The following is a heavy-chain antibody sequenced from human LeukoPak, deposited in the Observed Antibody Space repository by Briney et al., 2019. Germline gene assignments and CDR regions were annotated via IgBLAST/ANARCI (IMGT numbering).Heavy chain of an antibody. V-gene: IGHV3-23*01. Sequence: PGGSLRLSCAASGFTVINNYMSWVRQAPGKGLEWVSAISGSGGSTYYADSVKGRFTISRDNSKNTLYLQMNSLRAEDTAVYYCAKPVPATTVTTYYGMDVWGQGTTVTVSS. CDR1: GFTVINNY. CDR2: ISGSGGST. CDR3: AKPVPATTVTTYYGMDV. J-gene: IGHJ6*02. D-gene: IGHD4-17*01.